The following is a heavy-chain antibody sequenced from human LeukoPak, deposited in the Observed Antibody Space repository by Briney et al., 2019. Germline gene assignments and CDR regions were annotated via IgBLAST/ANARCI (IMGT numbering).Heavy chain of an antibody. J-gene: IGHJ3*02. CDR1: GGSISSSSYY. CDR2: IYYSGST. CDR3: ARAGSYYDSSGYYYNAFDI. D-gene: IGHD3-22*01. V-gene: IGHV4-39*07. Sequence: PSETLSLTCTVSGGSISSSSYYWGWIRQPPGKGLEWIGSIYYSGSTYYNPSLKSRVTISVDTSKNQFSLKLTSVTAADTAVYYCARAGSYYDSSGYYYNAFDIWGQGTMVTVSS.